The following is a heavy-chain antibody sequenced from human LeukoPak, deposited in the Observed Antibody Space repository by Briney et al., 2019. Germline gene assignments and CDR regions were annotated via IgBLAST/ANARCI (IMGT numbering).Heavy chain of an antibody. CDR1: GYSISSGYY. J-gene: IGHJ4*02. Sequence: SETLSLTCTVSGYSISSGYYWGWIRQPPGKGLEWIGSIYYSGSTYYNPSLKSRVTISVDTSKNQFSLKLSSVTAADTAVYYCARDHSSFWYFDYWGQGTLVTVSS. D-gene: IGHD6-13*01. CDR2: IYYSGST. V-gene: IGHV4-38-2*02. CDR3: ARDHSSFWYFDY.